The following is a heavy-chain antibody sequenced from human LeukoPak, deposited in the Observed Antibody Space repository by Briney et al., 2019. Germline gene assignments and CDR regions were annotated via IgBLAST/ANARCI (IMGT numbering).Heavy chain of an antibody. Sequence: SQTLSLTCTVSGGSISSGSYYWSWIRQPAGKGLEWIGRFYTSGSTNYNPSLKSRVTISVDTSKNQFSLKLSSVTAADTAVYYCARDSEIRGVVDYWGQGTLVTVSS. J-gene: IGHJ4*02. CDR3: ARDSEIRGVVDY. CDR2: FYTSGST. V-gene: IGHV4-61*02. CDR1: GGSISSGSYY. D-gene: IGHD3-3*01.